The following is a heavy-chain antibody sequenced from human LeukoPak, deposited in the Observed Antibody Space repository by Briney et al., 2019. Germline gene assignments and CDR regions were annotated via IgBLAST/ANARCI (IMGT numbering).Heavy chain of an antibody. V-gene: IGHV4-4*07. Sequence: SETLSLTCTVSGGSISSYYWSWIRQPAGKGLEWIGRIYTSGSTNYNPSLKSRVTMSVDTSKNQFSLKLSSVTAADTAVYYCARSIMITFGAKYNWFDPWGQGTLVTVSS. CDR2: IYTSGST. CDR3: ARSIMITFGAKYNWFDP. CDR1: GGSISSYY. D-gene: IGHD3-16*01. J-gene: IGHJ5*02.